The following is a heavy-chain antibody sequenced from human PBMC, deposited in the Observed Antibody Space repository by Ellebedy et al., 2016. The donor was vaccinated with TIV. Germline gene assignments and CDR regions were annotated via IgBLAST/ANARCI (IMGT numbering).Heavy chain of an antibody. J-gene: IGHJ4*02. CDR2: ISAYNGNT. CDR3: ARARSSGWLHTPDY. D-gene: IGHD6-19*01. V-gene: IGHV1-18*01. CDR1: GYTFIDYG. Sequence: AASVKVSCKSSGYTFIDYGISWVRQAPGQGLEWMGWISAYNGNTNYAQKLQGRVTMTTDTSTSTAYMELRSLRSEDTAVYYCARARSSGWLHTPDYWGQGTLVIVSS.